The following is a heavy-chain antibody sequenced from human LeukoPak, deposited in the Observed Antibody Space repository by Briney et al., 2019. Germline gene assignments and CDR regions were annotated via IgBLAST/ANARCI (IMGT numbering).Heavy chain of an antibody. D-gene: IGHD5-18*01. CDR3: ARDRTGDYRYGYYYYGMDV. Sequence: PGGSLRLSCAASGFTFSSYSMNWVHQAPGKGLEWVSSISSSSSYIYYADSVKGRFTISRDNAKNSLYLQMNSLRAEDTAVYYCARDRTGDYRYGYYYYGMDVWGQGTTVTVSS. CDR2: ISSSSSYI. CDR1: GFTFSSYS. J-gene: IGHJ6*02. V-gene: IGHV3-21*01.